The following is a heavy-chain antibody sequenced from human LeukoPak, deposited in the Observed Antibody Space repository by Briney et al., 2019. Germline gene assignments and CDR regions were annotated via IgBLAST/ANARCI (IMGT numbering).Heavy chain of an antibody. CDR3: AARKVRGVWFYLDY. Sequence: GGSLRLSCAASGFTFSSYTMSWVRQAPGKGLEWVSAISHTSEYTYHADSVKGRFTISRDNSKNTLYLQMNSLRVEDTAVYFCAARKVRGVWFYLDYWGQGTLVTVSS. CDR1: GFTFSSYT. J-gene: IGHJ4*02. CDR2: ISHTSEYT. D-gene: IGHD3-10*01. V-gene: IGHV3-23*01.